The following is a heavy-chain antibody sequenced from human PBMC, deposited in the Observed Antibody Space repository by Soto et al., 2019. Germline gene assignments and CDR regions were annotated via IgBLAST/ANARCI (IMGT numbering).Heavy chain of an antibody. CDR1: GVTFSSYA. CDR2: IIPIFGTA. Sequence: SVKVSGKASGVTFSSYAISWVRQAPGQGLEWMGGIIPIFGTANYAQKFQGRVTITADESTSTAYMELSSLRSEDTAVYYCARDRLYYYDSSGYPNDAFDIWGQGTMVTVPS. J-gene: IGHJ3*02. CDR3: ARDRLYYYDSSGYPNDAFDI. V-gene: IGHV1-69*13. D-gene: IGHD3-22*01.